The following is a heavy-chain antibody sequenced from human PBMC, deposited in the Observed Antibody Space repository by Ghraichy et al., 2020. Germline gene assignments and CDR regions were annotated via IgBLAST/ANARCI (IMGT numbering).Heavy chain of an antibody. D-gene: IGHD3-10*01. CDR1: GYSISSGYY. CDR3: ARGGGGSGSYYFHFFDY. J-gene: IGHJ4*02. V-gene: IGHV4-38-2*02. CDR2: IYHSGST. Sequence: SETLSLTCTVSGYSISSGYYWGWIRQPPGKGLEWLGSIYHSGSTYYNPSLKSRVTISVDTSKNQVSLKLSSVTAADTAVYYCARGGGGSGSYYFHFFDYWGQGTLVTVSS.